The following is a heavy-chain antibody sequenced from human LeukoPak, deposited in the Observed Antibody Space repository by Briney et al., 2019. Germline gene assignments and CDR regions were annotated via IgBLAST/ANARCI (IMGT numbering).Heavy chain of an antibody. CDR2: MNPNSGNT. J-gene: IGHJ4*02. Sequence: GASVKVSCKASGYTFTSYYMHWVRQATGQGLEWMGWMNPNSGNTGYAQKFQGRVTMTRNTSISTAYMELSSLRSEDTAVYYCARTRYDSSGYYFRPLDYWGQGTLVTVSS. CDR1: GYTFTSYY. V-gene: IGHV1-8*02. CDR3: ARTRYDSSGYYFRPLDY. D-gene: IGHD3-22*01.